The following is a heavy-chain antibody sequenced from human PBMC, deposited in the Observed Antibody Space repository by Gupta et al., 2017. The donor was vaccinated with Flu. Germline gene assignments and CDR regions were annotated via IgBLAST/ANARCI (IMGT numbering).Heavy chain of an antibody. Sequence: QVQLQESGPGLVKPSETLFVTCAVSGDSITSTHYWGWIRQSPGKGLEWIASMFHRGDTHYNPSLRTRVNISLDKSKNQVSLTRRSLTAIDTAVYFCARSDGGTAARFDFWGQGTLVTVSS. CDR1: GDSITSTHY. D-gene: IGHD6-13*01. J-gene: IGHJ4*02. CDR2: MFHRGDT. CDR3: ARSDGGTAARFDF. V-gene: IGHV4-38-2*01.